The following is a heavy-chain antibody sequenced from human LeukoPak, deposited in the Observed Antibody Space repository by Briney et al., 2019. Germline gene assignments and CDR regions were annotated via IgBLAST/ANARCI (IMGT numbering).Heavy chain of an antibody. CDR3: AKNIVAAADQEGSYFDY. CDR2: MQYDGSVE. D-gene: IGHD6-13*01. V-gene: IGHV3-30*02. J-gene: IGHJ4*02. Sequence: PGGSLRLCCVASGFSFSNYGTHWVRQAPGKGLEWVTFMQYDGSVEFYADSVKGRFTISRDNSKNTLYLQMNSLRAEDTAVYYCAKNIVAAADQEGSYFDYWGQGTLVTVSS. CDR1: GFSFSNYG.